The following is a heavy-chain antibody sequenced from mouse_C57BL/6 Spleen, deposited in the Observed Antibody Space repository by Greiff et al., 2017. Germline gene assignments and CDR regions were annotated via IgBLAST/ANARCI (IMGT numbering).Heavy chain of an antibody. Sequence: EVQLQESGGGLVKPGGSLKLSCAASGFTFSSYTMSWVRQTPEKRLEWVATISGGGGNTYYPDSVKGRFTISRDNAKNTLYLQMSSLRSEDTALYYCARRGPFDYCGQGTTLTVSS. J-gene: IGHJ2*01. V-gene: IGHV5-9*04. CDR3: ARRGPFDY. CDR2: ISGGGGNT. CDR1: GFTFSSYT.